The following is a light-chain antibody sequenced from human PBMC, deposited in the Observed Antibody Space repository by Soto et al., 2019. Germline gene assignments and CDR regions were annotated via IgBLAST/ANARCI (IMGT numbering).Light chain of an antibody. CDR1: QSISAY. Sequence: EIVLTQSPATLSFSPGERAILYCRTSQSISAYLAWYQQKPGLPPRLLIYDGSNRATGVPARFSGSGSGTDFTLTISSLEPEDIAAYYCQQRANGVTFGPGTKVDIK. J-gene: IGKJ3*01. CDR3: QQRANGVT. V-gene: IGKV3-11*01. CDR2: DGS.